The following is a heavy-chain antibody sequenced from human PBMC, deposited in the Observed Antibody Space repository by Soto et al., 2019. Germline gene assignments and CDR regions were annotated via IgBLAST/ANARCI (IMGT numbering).Heavy chain of an antibody. J-gene: IGHJ4*02. V-gene: IGHV3-48*02. CDR3: ATGRTDY. CDR2: ISSSSSTI. CDR1: GFTFSSYS. Sequence: EVQLVESGGGLVQPGGSLRLSCAASGFTFSSYSMNWVRQAPGKGLEWVSYISSSSSTIYYADSVKGRFTISRDNAKKLLYLQMNSLRDEDTTVYYCATGRTDYWGQGTLVTVSS.